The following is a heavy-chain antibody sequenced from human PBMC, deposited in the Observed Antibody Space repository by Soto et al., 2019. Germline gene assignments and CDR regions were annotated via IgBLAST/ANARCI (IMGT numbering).Heavy chain of an antibody. V-gene: IGHV4-30-2*01. CDR2: IYHSGST. CDR3: ARDKITGLFDY. CDR1: GGSISSGGYS. D-gene: IGHD1-1*01. J-gene: IGHJ4*02. Sequence: SETLSLACAVSGGSISSGGYSWSWIRQPPGKGLEWIGYIYHSGSTYYNPSLKSRVTISVDRSKNQFSLKLTSVTAADTAVYYCARDKITGLFDYWGQGTLVTVSS.